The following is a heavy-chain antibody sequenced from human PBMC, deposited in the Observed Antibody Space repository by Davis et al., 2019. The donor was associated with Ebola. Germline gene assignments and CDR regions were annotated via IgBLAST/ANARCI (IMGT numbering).Heavy chain of an antibody. D-gene: IGHD6-6*01. CDR3: ARSIAATLSLFDY. CDR2: IYPGDSDT. J-gene: IGHJ4*02. V-gene: IGHV5-51*01. Sequence: KVSCKGSGYSFTSYWIGWVRQMPGKGLEWMGIIYPGDSDTRYSPSFQGQVTISADKSISTACLQWSSLKASDTAMYYCARSIAATLSLFDYWGQGTLVTVSS. CDR1: GYSFTSYW.